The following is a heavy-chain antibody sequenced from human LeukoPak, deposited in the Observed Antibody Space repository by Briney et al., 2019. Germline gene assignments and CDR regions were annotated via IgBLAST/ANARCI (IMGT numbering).Heavy chain of an antibody. D-gene: IGHD6-19*01. J-gene: IGHJ4*02. Sequence: PSETLSLTCTVSGGSISTDYWSWIRQPPGKRLEWIGNIYYTGSTNYNPSLRSRVTISVDTSKNQFSLQLTSVTAADTAVYYCARGCGWLPDCWGQGTLVTVSS. V-gene: IGHV4-59*01. CDR2: IYYTGST. CDR1: GGSISTDY. CDR3: ARGCGWLPDC.